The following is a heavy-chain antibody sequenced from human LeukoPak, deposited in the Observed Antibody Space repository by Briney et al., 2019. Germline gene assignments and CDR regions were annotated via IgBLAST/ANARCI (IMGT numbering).Heavy chain of an antibody. J-gene: IGHJ4*02. V-gene: IGHV4-38-2*02. CDR1: GYSISSGYY. D-gene: IGHD5-12*01. CDR3: ARVMASGYVSFDY. Sequence: SETLSLTCTVSGYSISSGYYWGWIRQPPGKGLEWIGSIYHSGSTYYNPSLKSRVTISVDTSKNQFSLKLSSVTAADTAVYYCARVMASGYVSFDYWGQGTLVTVSS. CDR2: IYHSGST.